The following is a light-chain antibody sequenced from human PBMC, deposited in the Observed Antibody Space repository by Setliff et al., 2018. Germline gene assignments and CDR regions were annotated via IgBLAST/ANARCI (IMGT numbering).Light chain of an antibody. CDR1: SSDVGRYNF. CDR2: DVT. J-gene: IGLJ1*01. Sequence: QPALTQPRSVSGSPGQSVTISCTGTSSDVGRYNFVSWYQQHPGKAPKLIIYDVTKRPSGVPDRFSGSKSGNTASLTISGLQAEDEADYSCCSYADTYISVFGTGTKVTVL. V-gene: IGLV2-11*01. CDR3: CSYADTYISV.